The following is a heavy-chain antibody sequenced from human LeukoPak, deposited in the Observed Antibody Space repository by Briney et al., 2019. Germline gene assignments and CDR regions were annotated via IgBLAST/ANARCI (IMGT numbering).Heavy chain of an antibody. Sequence: GGSLRLSCAASGFTDSSNYMSWVRQAPGKGLEWVSVIYSGGSTYYADSVKGRFTISRDNSKNTLYLQMNSLRAEDTAVYYCARGRYSSSWYVGNYYYFYYMDVWGKGTTVTVSS. V-gene: IGHV3-53*01. CDR3: ARGRYSSSWYVGNYYYFYYMDV. J-gene: IGHJ6*03. CDR1: GFTDSSNY. D-gene: IGHD6-13*01. CDR2: IYSGGST.